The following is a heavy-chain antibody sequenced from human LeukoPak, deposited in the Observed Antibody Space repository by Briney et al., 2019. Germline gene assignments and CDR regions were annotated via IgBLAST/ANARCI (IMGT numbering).Heavy chain of an antibody. CDR1: GFSLTTSGVG. CDR2: INGIDEK. CDR3: AHRRSDMATVSFDS. D-gene: IGHD5-24*01. Sequence: SGPTLVNPTQTLTLTCTFSGFSLTTSGVGVGWIRQPPGKALEWLAFINGIDEKRYTPSLKSRLTIIKDTSKNQVVLTMTVMDPVDTATYYCAHRRSDMATVSFDSWGQGTLVTVSS. J-gene: IGHJ4*02. V-gene: IGHV2-5*01.